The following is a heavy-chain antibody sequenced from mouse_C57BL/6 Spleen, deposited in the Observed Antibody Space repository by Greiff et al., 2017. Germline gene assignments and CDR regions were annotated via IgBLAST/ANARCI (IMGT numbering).Heavy chain of an antibody. CDR3: ACGWCAY. Sequence: EVQLQQSGPGLVKPSQSLSLTCSVTGYSITSGYYWNWIRQFPGNKLEWMDYISYDGSNNYNPSLKNRITITRDPSKNQFFLKLNSGTTEDTATDYCACGWCAYWGQGTLVTVSA. CDR1: GYSITSGYY. V-gene: IGHV3-6*01. J-gene: IGHJ3*01. CDR2: ISYDGSN.